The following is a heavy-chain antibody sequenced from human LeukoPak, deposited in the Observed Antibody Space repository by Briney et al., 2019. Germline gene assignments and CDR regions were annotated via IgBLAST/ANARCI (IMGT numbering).Heavy chain of an antibody. J-gene: IGHJ4*02. CDR2: ISHSGSP. Sequence: SGTLSLTCGVSGGFIINGKWWSWVRQSPGKGLEWIGEISHSGSPNYNPSLKGRLTISVDTAKNQFSLKLSSVTAADTAVYYCARDSIAGYSLSWWGQGTLVTVSS. V-gene: IGHV4-4*02. CDR1: GGFIINGKW. CDR3: ARDSIAGYSLSW. D-gene: IGHD3-9*01.